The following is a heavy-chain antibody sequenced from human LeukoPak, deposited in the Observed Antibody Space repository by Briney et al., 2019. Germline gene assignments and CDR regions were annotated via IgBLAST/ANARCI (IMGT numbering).Heavy chain of an antibody. J-gene: IGHJ4*02. CDR1: GGSISSDY. CDR2: IYYLGAT. CDR3: AKEGSSGLFDS. D-gene: IGHD3-22*01. Sequence: SETLSLTCIVSGGSISSDYWSWIRQPPGKGLEWIGYIYYLGATNYNPSLESRVAISTDTSKTQFSLKVTSVTAADTAVYYCAKEGSSGLFDSWGQGILVTVS. V-gene: IGHV4-59*01.